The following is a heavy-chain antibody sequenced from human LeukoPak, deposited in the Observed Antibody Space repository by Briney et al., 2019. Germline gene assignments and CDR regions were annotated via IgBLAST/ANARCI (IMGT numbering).Heavy chain of an antibody. D-gene: IGHD3-22*01. CDR2: ISYDGSNK. V-gene: IGHV3-30-3*01. J-gene: IGHJ5*02. CDR1: GFSSSSYA. CDR3: ARDRGYSSGYYDNWFDP. Sequence: GRSLRLSCAASGFSSSSYAMHWVRQAPGEGLEWVAGISYDGSNKYYADSVKGRFTISRDNSKNTLYLQMNSLRAEDTAVYYCARDRGYSSGYYDNWFDPWGQGTLVTVSS.